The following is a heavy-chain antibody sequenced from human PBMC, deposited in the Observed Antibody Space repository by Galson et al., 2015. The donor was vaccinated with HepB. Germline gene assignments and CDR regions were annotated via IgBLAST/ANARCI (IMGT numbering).Heavy chain of an antibody. CDR3: ARDRSSLLDY. D-gene: IGHD6-13*01. CDR2: ISSDGSNK. Sequence: SLRLSCAASGFTFSSYSMHWVRQAPGKGLEWVALISSDGSNKYYADSVKGRFTISRDNSKNTLYLQMNSLRPEDTAVFYCARDRSSLLDYWGQGTLVTVSS. J-gene: IGHJ4*02. V-gene: IGHV3-30*04. CDR1: GFTFSSYS.